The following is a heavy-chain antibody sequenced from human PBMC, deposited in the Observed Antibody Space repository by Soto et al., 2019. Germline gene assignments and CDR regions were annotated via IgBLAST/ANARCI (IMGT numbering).Heavy chain of an antibody. CDR3: AKLYSARGVISHYYYGMDV. Sequence: GGSLRLSCAASGFTFSSYNMSWVRQAPGKGLEWVSAISGSGGSTYYADSVKGRFTISRDNSKNTLYLQMNSLRAEDTAVYYCAKLYSARGVISHYYYGMDVWGQGTTVTVSS. V-gene: IGHV3-23*01. D-gene: IGHD3-10*01. J-gene: IGHJ6*02. CDR1: GFTFSSYN. CDR2: ISGSGGST.